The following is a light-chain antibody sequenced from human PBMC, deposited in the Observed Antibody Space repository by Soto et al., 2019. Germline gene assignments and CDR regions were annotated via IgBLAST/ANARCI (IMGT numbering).Light chain of an antibody. J-gene: IGKJ3*01. V-gene: IGKV3-11*01. Sequence: EIVLTQSPATLSLSPGERATLSCRASQSVSNQLAWYQQKPGQAPRLLIYEASNRATAIPARFSGSGSGTDFTLTISSLEPEDFAIYYCHQRSNWPPFTFGPGTTVDMK. CDR1: QSVSNQ. CDR2: EAS. CDR3: HQRSNWPPFT.